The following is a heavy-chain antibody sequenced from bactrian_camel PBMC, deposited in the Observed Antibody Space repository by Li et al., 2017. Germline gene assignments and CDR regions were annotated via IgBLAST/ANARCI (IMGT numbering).Heavy chain of an antibody. J-gene: IGHJ4*01. V-gene: IGHV3S26*01. CDR2: IDEDGTT. CDR3: AAGSLQYGGTRGCQYPY. D-gene: IGHD6*01. CDR1: GYTYSPYC. Sequence: HVQLVESGGGSVQAGGSLRLSCVANGYTYSPYCMAWFRQAPGKERDGVATIDEDGTTSYADSVKGRFTISKDNAKHTLTLEMNDLKPDDTAMYFCAAGSLQYGGTRGCQYPYWSQGTQVTVS.